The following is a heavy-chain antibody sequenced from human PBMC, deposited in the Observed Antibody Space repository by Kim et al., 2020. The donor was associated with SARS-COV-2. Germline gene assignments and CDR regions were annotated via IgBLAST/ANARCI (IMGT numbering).Heavy chain of an antibody. CDR1: GYTFDTFS. D-gene: IGHD3-10*01. Sequence: ASVKVSCKASGYTFDTFSLYWLRQAPGQRFAWMGWINGGNGNTRYSKNFQGRVIFTRDTSATTAYMELTSLTFKDTAVYYCAREGSGSYNWLDPWGQGTLVTVSS. CDR2: INGGNGNT. CDR3: AREGSGSYNWLDP. J-gene: IGHJ5*02. V-gene: IGHV1-3*01.